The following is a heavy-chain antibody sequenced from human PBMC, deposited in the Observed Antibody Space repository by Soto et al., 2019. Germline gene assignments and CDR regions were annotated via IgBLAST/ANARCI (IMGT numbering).Heavy chain of an antibody. CDR1: GGTISSGDYH. Sequence: SETLSLTCTVSGGTISSGDYHWSWIRQPPGKGLEWIGNIHNSGNIYYNPSLKSRLSISVDTSKNQFSLKLSSVTAADTAVYFCARVTNITSRFSSRFDPWGQGTLVTVSS. CDR3: ARVTNITSRFSSRFDP. V-gene: IGHV4-30-4*01. J-gene: IGHJ5*02. CDR2: IHNSGNI. D-gene: IGHD3-3*01.